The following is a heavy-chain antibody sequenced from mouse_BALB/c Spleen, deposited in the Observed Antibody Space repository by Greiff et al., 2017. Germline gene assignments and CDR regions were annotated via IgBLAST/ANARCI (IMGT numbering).Heavy chain of an antibody. V-gene: IGHV5-17*02. J-gene: IGHJ4*01. D-gene: IGHD2-14*01. CDR3: ARWGIGAMDY. CDR1: GFTFSSFG. CDR2: ISSGSSTI. Sequence: EVKLMESGGGLVQPGGSRKLSCAASGFTFSSFGMHWVRQAPEKGLEWVAYISSGSSTIYYADTVKGRFTISRDNPKNTLFLQMTSLRSEDTAMYYCARWGIGAMDYWGQGTSVTVSS.